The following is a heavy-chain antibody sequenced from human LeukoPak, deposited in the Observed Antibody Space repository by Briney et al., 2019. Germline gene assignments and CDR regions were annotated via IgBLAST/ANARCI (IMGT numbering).Heavy chain of an antibody. Sequence: GGSLRLSCAASGFTFSSYWMSWVRQAPGKGLEWVANIKQDGSEKYYVDSVKGLFTISRDNAKNSLYLKMNSLRAEDTAVYYCAKDGGDDIVVVPAAMPLYGMDVWGQGTTVTVSS. CDR1: GFTFSSYW. J-gene: IGHJ6*02. CDR3: AKDGGDDIVVVPAAMPLYGMDV. V-gene: IGHV3-7*01. D-gene: IGHD2-2*01. CDR2: IKQDGSEK.